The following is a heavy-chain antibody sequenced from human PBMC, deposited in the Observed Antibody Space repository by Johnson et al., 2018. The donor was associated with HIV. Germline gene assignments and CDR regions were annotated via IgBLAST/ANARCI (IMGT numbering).Heavy chain of an antibody. CDR2: ISYDGSNK. Sequence: QVQLVESGGGVVQPGRSLRLSCAASGFTFSSFAMHWVRQAPGKGLEWVAVISYDGSNKYYADSVKGRFTISRDNSENTLYLQMNSLRAEDTAMYYCALVSYFWSAYQIDAFDIWGQGTMVTVSS. J-gene: IGHJ3*02. CDR3: ALVSYFWSAYQIDAFDI. D-gene: IGHD3-3*01. CDR1: GFTFSSFA. V-gene: IGHV3-30-3*01.